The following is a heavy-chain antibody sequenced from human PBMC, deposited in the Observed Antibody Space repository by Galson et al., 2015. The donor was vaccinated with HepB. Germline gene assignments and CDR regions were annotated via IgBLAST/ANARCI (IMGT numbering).Heavy chain of an antibody. CDR3: ARERAVDVLTGYVDI. J-gene: IGHJ4*02. CDR1: GFTFSSYA. Sequence: SLRLSCAASGFTFSSYAIHWVRQTPGKGLEWLALITYDGKNKYYGDFVTGRFTISRDNSKNTLYLQMNNLRVEDTAVYYCARERAVDVLTGYVDIWGQGTLVTVSS. CDR2: ITYDGKNK. V-gene: IGHV3-30*14. D-gene: IGHD7-27*01.